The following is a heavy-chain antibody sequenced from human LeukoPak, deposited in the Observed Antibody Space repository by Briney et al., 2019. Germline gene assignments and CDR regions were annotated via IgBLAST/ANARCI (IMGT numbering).Heavy chain of an antibody. D-gene: IGHD1-26*01. Sequence: SETLSLTCTVSGGSISSYYWIWIRQPPGKGLEWIGYIYYSGSTNYNPSLKSRVTISVDTSKNQFSLKLSSVTAADTAVYYCARDVGASTFDKWGQGTLVTVSS. CDR2: IYYSGST. J-gene: IGHJ4*02. CDR3: ARDVGASTFDK. CDR1: GGSISSYY. V-gene: IGHV4-59*01.